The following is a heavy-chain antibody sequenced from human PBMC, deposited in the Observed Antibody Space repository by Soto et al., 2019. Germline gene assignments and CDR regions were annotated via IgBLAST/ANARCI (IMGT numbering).Heavy chain of an antibody. CDR1: GFTFSSYS. CDR2: ISSSSSYI. Sequence: EVQLVESGGGLVKPGGSLRLSCAASGFTFSSYSMNWVRQAPGKGLEWVSSISSSSSYIYYADSVKGRFTISRDNAKNSLYLQMNSLRAEDTAVYYCARANVDTAMVAYWGQGTLVTVSS. V-gene: IGHV3-21*01. J-gene: IGHJ4*02. D-gene: IGHD5-18*01. CDR3: ARANVDTAMVAY.